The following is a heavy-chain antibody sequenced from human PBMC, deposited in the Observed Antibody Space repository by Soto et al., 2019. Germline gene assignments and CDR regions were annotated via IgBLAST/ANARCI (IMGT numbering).Heavy chain of an antibody. CDR3: AKLLAEPYCSGGSCYSGGFDP. CDR2: ISYDGSNK. Sequence: GGSLRLSCAASGFTFSSYGMHWVRQAPGKGLEWVAVISYDGSNKYYADSVKGRFTISRDNSKNTLYLQMNSLRAEDTAVYYCAKLLAEPYCSGGSCYSGGFDPWGQGTLVTVSS. V-gene: IGHV3-30*18. J-gene: IGHJ5*02. D-gene: IGHD2-15*01. CDR1: GFTFSSYG.